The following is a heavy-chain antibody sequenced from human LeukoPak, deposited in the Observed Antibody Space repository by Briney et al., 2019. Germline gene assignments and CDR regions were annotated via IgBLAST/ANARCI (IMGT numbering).Heavy chain of an antibody. V-gene: IGHV3-48*03. CDR1: GFTFSSYE. Sequence: GGSLRLSCAASGFTFSSYEMNWVRQAPGKGLEWVSYISSSGSTIYYADSVKGRFTISRDNAKNSLYLQMNSLRAEDTAVYYCARQERYYYDSSGYYKYIDYWGQGTLVTVSS. CDR3: ARQERYYYDSSGYYKYIDY. CDR2: ISSSGSTI. D-gene: IGHD3-22*01. J-gene: IGHJ4*02.